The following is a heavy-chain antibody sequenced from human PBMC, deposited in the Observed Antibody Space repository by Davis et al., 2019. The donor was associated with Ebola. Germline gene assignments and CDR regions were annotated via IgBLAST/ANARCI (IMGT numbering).Heavy chain of an antibody. D-gene: IGHD4-17*01. CDR3: ARHASGDFWYFGL. J-gene: IGHJ2*01. CDR2: IYRDGRT. V-gene: IGHV3-66*04. CDR1: GFIVTDKY. Sequence: GGSLRLSCAASGFIVTDKYMSWVRQAPGKEPEWVSVIYRDGRTYYADSVKGRFTISRDDSKNTVYLQMDSLRAEDTAIYHCARHASGDFWYFGLWGRGTQVTVSS.